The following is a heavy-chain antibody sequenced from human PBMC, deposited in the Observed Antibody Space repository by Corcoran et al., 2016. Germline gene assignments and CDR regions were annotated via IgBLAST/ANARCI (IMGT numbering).Heavy chain of an antibody. J-gene: IGHJ2*01. CDR2: INPSGGST. CDR3: ARAAYSSSWYHGYFDL. D-gene: IGHD6-13*01. Sequence: QVQLVQSGAEVKKPGASVKVSCKASGYTFTSYYMHWVRQAPGQGLEWMGIINPSGGSTSYAQKFQDRVTMTRYTSTSTVYMEPSSLRSEDTAVYYCARAAYSSSWYHGYFDLWGRGTLVTVSS. CDR1: GYTFTSYY. V-gene: IGHV1-46*01.